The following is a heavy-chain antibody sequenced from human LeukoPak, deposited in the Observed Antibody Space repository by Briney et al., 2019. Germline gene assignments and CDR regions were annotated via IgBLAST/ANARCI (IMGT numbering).Heavy chain of an antibody. J-gene: IGHJ4*02. CDR1: GFTFSSYG. V-gene: IGHV3-23*01. CDR2: ISGSGGST. Sequence: GGSLRLSCAASGFTFSSYGMSWVRQAPGKGLEWVSAISGSGGSTYYADSVKGRFTISRDNSKNTLYLQMNSLRAEDTAVYYCARDYQGGYGDKTVDYWGQGTLVTVSS. D-gene: IGHD5-18*01. CDR3: ARDYQGGYGDKTVDY.